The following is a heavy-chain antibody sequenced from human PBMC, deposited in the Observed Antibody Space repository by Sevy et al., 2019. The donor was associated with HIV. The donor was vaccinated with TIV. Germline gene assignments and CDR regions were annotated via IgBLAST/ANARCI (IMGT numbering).Heavy chain of an antibody. CDR3: ARGRYYYGSGSPNPHLDY. J-gene: IGHJ4*02. V-gene: IGHV1-3*01. CDR1: GYTFTSYA. CDR2: INAGNGNT. Sequence: ASVKVSCKASGYTFTSYAMHWVRQAPGQRLEWMGWINAGNGNTKYSQKFQGRVTITRDTSASTAYMELRSLRSEDTAVYYCARGRYYYGSGSPNPHLDYWGQGTLVTVSS. D-gene: IGHD3-10*01.